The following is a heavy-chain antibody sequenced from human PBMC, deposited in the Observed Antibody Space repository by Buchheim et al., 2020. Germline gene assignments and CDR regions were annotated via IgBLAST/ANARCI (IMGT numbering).Heavy chain of an antibody. D-gene: IGHD3-16*01. CDR3: ARPGGGGYYYGMDV. Sequence: ELHLVESGGGMVQPGRSLRLSCTASGFTFGDYAMTWVRQAPGKGLEWVGFIRKRDYGGTTEYAASVRGRFTISRDDSKSIAYLQMDSLKIEDTAIYYCARPGGGGYYYGMDVWGQGTT. V-gene: IGHV3-49*04. CDR2: IRKRDYGGTT. J-gene: IGHJ6*02. CDR1: GFTFGDYA.